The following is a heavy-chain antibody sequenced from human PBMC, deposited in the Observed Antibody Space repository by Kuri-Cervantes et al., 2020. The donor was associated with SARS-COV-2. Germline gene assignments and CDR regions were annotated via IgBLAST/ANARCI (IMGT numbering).Heavy chain of an antibody. V-gene: IGHV3-53*01. CDR1: GFTVSGNY. CDR2: IYTGDKT. Sequence: LSLTCAASGFTVSGNYMSWVRQAPEKGLEWLSVIYTGDKTYYADSVKGRLTISRDNSKNTVYLQMNSLRAEDTAVYYCARDLGGVSGPFDYWGQGTLVTVSS. D-gene: IGHD3-16*01. J-gene: IGHJ4*02. CDR3: ARDLGGVSGPFDY.